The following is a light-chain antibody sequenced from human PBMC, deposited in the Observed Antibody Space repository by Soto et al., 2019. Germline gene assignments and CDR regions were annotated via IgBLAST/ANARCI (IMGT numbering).Light chain of an antibody. Sequence: QSALTQPASVSGSPGQSITISCTGTSSDVGSYNLVSWYQQHPGKAPKLMIYEGSKRPSGVSNRFSGSKSGNTASLTISGLQAEDEADYYCCSYAGSILFGGGTKL. J-gene: IGLJ2*01. V-gene: IGLV2-23*01. CDR3: CSYAGSIL. CDR1: SSDVGSYNL. CDR2: EGS.